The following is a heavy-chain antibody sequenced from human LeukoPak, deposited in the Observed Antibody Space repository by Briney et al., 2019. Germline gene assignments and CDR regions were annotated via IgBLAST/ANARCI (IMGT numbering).Heavy chain of an antibody. Sequence: SQTLSLTCTVSGASISIGFYYWSCVRQHPGKGLEWLGYIYYSGSTYYNPSLKSRVTMSVDTSKNQFSLKLSSVTAADTAVYYCARGPYRNSFDYWRQGTLVTVSS. V-gene: IGHV4-31*03. CDR3: ARGPYRNSFDY. CDR2: IYYSGST. J-gene: IGHJ4*02. D-gene: IGHD4-11*01. CDR1: GASISIGFYY.